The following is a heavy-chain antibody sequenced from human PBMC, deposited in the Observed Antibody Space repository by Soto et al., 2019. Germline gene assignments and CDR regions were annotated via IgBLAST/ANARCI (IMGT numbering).Heavy chain of an antibody. Sequence: SETLSLTCTVSGGSISSYYWSWIRQPPGKGLERIGYIYYRRSTKYNPSHKSRDNKSVDTSKNQFSLKLSSVTAADTAVYYCARTSAAVVCDYWGQGTLVTVSS. CDR1: GGSISSYY. D-gene: IGHD2-2*01. CDR3: ARTSAAVVCDY. CDR2: IYYRRST. J-gene: IGHJ4*02. V-gene: IGHV4-59*01.